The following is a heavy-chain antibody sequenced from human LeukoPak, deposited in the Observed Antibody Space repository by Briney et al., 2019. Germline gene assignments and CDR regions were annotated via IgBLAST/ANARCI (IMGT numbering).Heavy chain of an antibody. J-gene: IGHJ6*03. V-gene: IGHV3-21*01. CDR1: GFTFSSYS. D-gene: IGHD2-15*01. CDR3: ARERVVAATVYSYYYYYMDV. CDR2: ISSSSSYI. Sequence: GGSLRLSCAASGFTFSSYSMTWVRQAPGKGLEWVSSISSSSSYIYYADSVKGRFTISRDNAKNSLYLQMNSLRAEDTAVYYCARERVVAATVYSYYYYYMDVWGKGTTVTVSS.